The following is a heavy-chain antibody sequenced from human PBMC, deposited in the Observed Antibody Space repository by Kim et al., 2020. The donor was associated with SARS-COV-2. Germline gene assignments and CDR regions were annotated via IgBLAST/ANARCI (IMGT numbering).Heavy chain of an antibody. CDR1: GFTFSSYG. J-gene: IGHJ3*02. CDR2: IWYDGSNK. D-gene: IGHD1-26*01. CDR3: ARALPLVGATAADAFDI. V-gene: IGHV3-33*01. Sequence: GGSLRLSCTASGFTFSSYGMHWVRQAPGKGLEWVAVIWYDGSNKYYADSVKGRFTISRDNSKNTLYLQMNSLRAEDTAVYYCARALPLVGATAADAFDIWGQGTMVTVSS.